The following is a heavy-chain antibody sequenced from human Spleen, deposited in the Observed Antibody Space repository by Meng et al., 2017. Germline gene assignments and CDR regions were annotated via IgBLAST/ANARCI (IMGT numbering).Heavy chain of an antibody. CDR3: ARRALEGYYYGIDV. J-gene: IGHJ6*02. D-gene: IGHD3-16*01. Sequence: KVSCKGSGFSFTSYWIAWVRQMPGKGLEWMGVIYPGDSDTRYSPSFQGQVTISADKSISTAYLQWSSLKASDTAMYYCARRALEGYYYGIDVWGQGTTVTVSS. CDR2: IYPGDSDT. CDR1: GFSFTSYW. V-gene: IGHV5-51*01.